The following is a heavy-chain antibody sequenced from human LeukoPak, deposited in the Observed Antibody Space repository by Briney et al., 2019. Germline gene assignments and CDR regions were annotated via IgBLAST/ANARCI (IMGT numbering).Heavy chain of an antibody. Sequence: GGSLRLSCAASGFTFSNAWMSWVRQAPGKGLEWVGRIKSKTDGGTTDHAAPVKGRFTISRDDSKNTLYRQMNSLKTEDTAVYYCTTVDNSLTIFGVVSLWYVDYWGQGTLVTVSS. CDR2: IKSKTDGGTT. CDR1: GFTFSNAW. V-gene: IGHV3-15*01. CDR3: TTVDNSLTIFGVVSLWYVDY. J-gene: IGHJ4*02. D-gene: IGHD3-3*01.